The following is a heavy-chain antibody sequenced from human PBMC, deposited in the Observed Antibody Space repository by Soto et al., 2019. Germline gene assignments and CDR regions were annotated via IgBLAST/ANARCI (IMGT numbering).Heavy chain of an antibody. CDR2: INWNGGST. CDR1: GFTFDDYG. Sequence: GGSLRLSCAASGFTFDDYGMSWVRQAPGKGLEWVSGINWNGGSTGYADSVKGRFTISRDNAKNSLYLQMNSLRAEDTALYHCARIKSAGWLVSDAFDIWGQGTMVTVSS. J-gene: IGHJ3*02. D-gene: IGHD6-19*01. CDR3: ARIKSAGWLVSDAFDI. V-gene: IGHV3-20*01.